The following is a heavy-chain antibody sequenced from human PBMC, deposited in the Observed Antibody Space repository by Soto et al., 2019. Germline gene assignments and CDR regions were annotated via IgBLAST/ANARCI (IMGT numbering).Heavy chain of an antibody. D-gene: IGHD2-8*02. CDR3: ARGGDMGRVSIPGANFDI. CDR2: IRSSGSTI. Sequence: QVQLVESGGGLVKPGGSLRLSCAAAGFTLSDYYMRWIRKAPGKGLEWVSNIRSSGSTINYSDSVKGRFTISRDNARHSLYLQMNRLSVQDTAVYDGARGGDMGRVSIPGANFDIWGQGTMVTVSS. CDR1: GFTLSDYY. J-gene: IGHJ3*02. V-gene: IGHV3-11*01.